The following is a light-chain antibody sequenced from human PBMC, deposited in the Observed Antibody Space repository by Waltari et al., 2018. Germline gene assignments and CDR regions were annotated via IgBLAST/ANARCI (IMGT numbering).Light chain of an antibody. CDR2: DVN. V-gene: IGLV2-14*03. J-gene: IGLJ2*01. CDR3: SSYTSSSTL. Sequence: QFSLTPPASVSGSPGPSIPISCPGTRSYVGGYNFFSWYQQHPDKAPKLMIYDVNNRASGVSNRFSGSKSGNTASLTISGLQAEDEADYYCSSYTSSSTLFGGGTKLTVL. CDR1: RSYVGGYNF.